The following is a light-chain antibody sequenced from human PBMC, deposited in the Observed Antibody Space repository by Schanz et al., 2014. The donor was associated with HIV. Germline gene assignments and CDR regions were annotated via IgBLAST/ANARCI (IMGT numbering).Light chain of an antibody. V-gene: IGKV1-17*01. Sequence: DIQMTQSPSPLSASIGDTITITCRASQAIRADLGWYQQKPGRAPKRLIYGASNLQSGVPSRFSGSGSETEFTLTISSLQPDDFATYYCQQYDRSSWTFGLGTKVETK. CDR2: GAS. CDR3: QQYDRSSWT. CDR1: QAIRAD. J-gene: IGKJ1*01.